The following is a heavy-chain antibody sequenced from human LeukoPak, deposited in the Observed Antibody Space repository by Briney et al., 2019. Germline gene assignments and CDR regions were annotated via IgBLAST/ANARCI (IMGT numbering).Heavy chain of an antibody. J-gene: IGHJ4*02. CDR3: AKGSYCGGDCFRYYFDY. D-gene: IGHD2-21*02. V-gene: IGHV1-69*04. CDR1: GGTFSSYA. CDR2: IIPILGIA. Sequence: SVKVSCKASGGTFSSYAISWVRQAPGQGLERMGRIIPILGIANYAQKFQGRVTITADKSTSTAYMELSSLRSEDTAVYYCAKGSYCGGDCFRYYFDYWGQGTLVTVSS.